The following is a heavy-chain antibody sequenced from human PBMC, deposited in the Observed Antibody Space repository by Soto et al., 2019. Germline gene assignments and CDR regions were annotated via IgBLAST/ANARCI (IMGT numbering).Heavy chain of an antibody. Sequence: EVQLVESGGGLVKPGGSLRLSCAASGFTFSSYSMNWVRQAPGKGLEWVSSISSSSSYIYYADSVKGRFTISRDNGKNSLYLQMNSLRAEDTAVYYCARGWYSSSSAPVGWGQGTLVTVSS. CDR3: ARGWYSSSSAPVG. CDR1: GFTFSSYS. CDR2: ISSSSSYI. V-gene: IGHV3-21*01. D-gene: IGHD6-6*01. J-gene: IGHJ4*02.